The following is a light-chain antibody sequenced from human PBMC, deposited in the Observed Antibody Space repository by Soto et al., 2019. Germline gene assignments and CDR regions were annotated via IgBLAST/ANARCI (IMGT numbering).Light chain of an antibody. V-gene: IGKV3-15*01. J-gene: IGKJ5*01. CDR3: QQCSDWPLIT. CDR1: QSVSSY. CDR2: GAS. Sequence: EIVMTQSPATLSVSPGERATLSCRASQSVSSYLAWYQQKPGQAPRLLIYGASTRATGVPARFSGSGSGTELTLTISSLQSEDFAVYYCQQCSDWPLITFGQGTRLEAK.